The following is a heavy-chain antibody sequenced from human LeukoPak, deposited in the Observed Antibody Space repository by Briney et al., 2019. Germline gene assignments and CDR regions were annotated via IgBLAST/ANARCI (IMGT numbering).Heavy chain of an antibody. D-gene: IGHD3/OR15-3a*01. CDR1: GYSFTGYY. J-gene: IGHJ4*02. V-gene: IGHV1-2*06. CDR2: IDPNSGGT. CDR3: ARDQARTTTWYLYMNY. Sequence: ASVKLSCKASGYSFTGYYIHWVRQAPGQGPEWMGRIDPNSGGTNSAQEFQARVTLTRDTSIGTVYMELSSLRSNDTAVCYCARDQARTTTWYLYMNYWGQGTLVTVSS.